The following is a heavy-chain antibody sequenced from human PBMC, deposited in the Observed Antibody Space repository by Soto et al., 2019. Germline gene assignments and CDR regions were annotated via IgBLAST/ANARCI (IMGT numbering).Heavy chain of an antibody. CDR2: ISGGGGAT. CDR1: GFTFSGYA. CDR3: ARKVSGSPGRPDLWCFAL. D-gene: IGHD3-10*01. Sequence: EVQLLDSGGGLVQPGGSLRLSCAASGFTFSGYALTWVRQAPGKGLEWVTAISGGGGATFYADSVKGRFTISRDNSKNYLYLPWNTLRAEDTAVYYCARKVSGSPGRPDLWCFALWGRGTLVPVSS. J-gene: IGHJ2*01. V-gene: IGHV3-23*01.